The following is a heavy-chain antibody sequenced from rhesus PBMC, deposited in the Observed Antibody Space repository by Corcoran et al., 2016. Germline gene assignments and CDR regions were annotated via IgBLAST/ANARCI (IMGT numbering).Heavy chain of an antibody. D-gene: IGHD3-16*01. CDR1: GSSISGTY. CDR2: IFGGGGNT. Sequence: QIQLQESGPGLVTPSETLPLTCAVSGSSISGTYCTWIRQATGKGPEWIGRIFGGGGNTDYNHSLKSRVTISIDTSKNQFSLKLNSVTAADTAVYYCARYSATYYGDYWGQGVLVTVSS. J-gene: IGHJ4*01. CDR3: ARYSATYYGDY. V-gene: IGHV4S2*01.